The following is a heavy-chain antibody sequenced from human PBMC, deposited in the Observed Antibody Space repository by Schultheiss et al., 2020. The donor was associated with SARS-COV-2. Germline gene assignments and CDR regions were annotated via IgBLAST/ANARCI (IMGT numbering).Heavy chain of an antibody. J-gene: IGHJ4*02. CDR3: ARGPYGRDFDY. Sequence: SETLSLTCAVSGYSISSGYYWGWIRQPPGKGLEWIGSIYHSGSTYYNPSLKSRVTISVDTSKNQFSLKLSSVTAADTAVYYCARGPYGRDFDYWGQGTLVTVSS. V-gene: IGHV4-38-2*01. CDR1: GYSISSGYY. CDR2: IYHSGST. D-gene: IGHD2-15*01.